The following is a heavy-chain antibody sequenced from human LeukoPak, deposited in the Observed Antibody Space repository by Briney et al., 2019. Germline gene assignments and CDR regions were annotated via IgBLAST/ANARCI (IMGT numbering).Heavy chain of an antibody. V-gene: IGHV4-38-2*02. CDR3: ARDLAYYYDSSGYSPHDP. D-gene: IGHD3-22*01. CDR1: GYSISSGYY. CDR2: IYHSGST. J-gene: IGHJ5*02. Sequence: SETLSLTCTVSGYSISSGYYWGWIRQPPGKGLEWIGSIYHSGSTYYNPSLKSRVTISVDTSENQFSLKLSSVTAADTAVYYCARDLAYYYDSSGYSPHDPWGQGTLVTVSS.